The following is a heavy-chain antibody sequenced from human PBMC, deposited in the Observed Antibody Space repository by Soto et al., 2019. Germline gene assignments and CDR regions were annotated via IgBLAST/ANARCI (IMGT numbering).Heavy chain of an antibody. D-gene: IGHD2-2*01. Sequence: QVQLVQSGAEVKKPGSSVKVSCKGSGGTFNRYTITWVRQAPGQGLEWMGRIIPMFGIASYAQNFQGRVTITADKSTSTAYMELSSMRPEDTAVYYCARESGRTDVAPAAISTKDVWAQGTTVTVSS. CDR2: IIPMFGIA. J-gene: IGHJ6*02. CDR1: GGTFNRYT. V-gene: IGHV1-69*08. CDR3: ARESGRTDVAPAAISTKDV.